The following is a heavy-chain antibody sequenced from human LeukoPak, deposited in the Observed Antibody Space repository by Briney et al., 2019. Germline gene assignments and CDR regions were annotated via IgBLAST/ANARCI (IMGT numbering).Heavy chain of an antibody. CDR3: ARGLELRDFDI. V-gene: IGHV1-18*01. Sequence: ASVKVSCKASGYTFSNYGISWVRQAPGQGLEWMGWISAYNGNTNFAQKFQGRVTMTTDTSTSTAYMELRSLRSDDTAVYYCARGLELRDFDIWGQGTMVTVSS. CDR2: ISAYNGNT. D-gene: IGHD1-7*01. CDR1: GYTFSNYG. J-gene: IGHJ3*02.